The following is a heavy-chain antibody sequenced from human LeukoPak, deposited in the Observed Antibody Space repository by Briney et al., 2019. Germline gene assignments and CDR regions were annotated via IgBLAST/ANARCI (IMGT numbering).Heavy chain of an antibody. CDR3: ACSIGYSYGFFDY. V-gene: IGHV1-69*04. Sequence: SVKASCKASGYTFTSYGISWVRQAPGQGLEWLGRIIPILGIANYAQKFQGRVTITADKSTSTAYMELSSLRSEDTAVYYCACSIGYSYGFFDYWGQGTLVTVSS. CDR1: GYTFTSYG. J-gene: IGHJ4*02. D-gene: IGHD5-18*01. CDR2: IIPILGIA.